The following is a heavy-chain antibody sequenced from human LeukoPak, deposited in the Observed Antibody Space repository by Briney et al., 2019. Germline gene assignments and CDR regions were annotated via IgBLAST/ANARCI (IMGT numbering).Heavy chain of an antibody. Sequence: PSGTLSLTCTVSGYSISSGGYYWSWIRQHPGKGLEWIGYIYYSGSTYYNPSLKSRVTISVDTSKNQFSLKLSSVTAADTAVYYCAVTQHPRDPFDYWGQGTLVTVSS. CDR2: IYYSGST. CDR1: GYSISSGGYY. D-gene: IGHD6-13*01. CDR3: AVTQHPRDPFDY. V-gene: IGHV4-31*03. J-gene: IGHJ4*02.